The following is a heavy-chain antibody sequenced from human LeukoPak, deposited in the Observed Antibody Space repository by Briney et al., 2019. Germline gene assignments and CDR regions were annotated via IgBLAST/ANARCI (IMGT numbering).Heavy chain of an antibody. CDR1: GYSFTNYD. D-gene: IGHD6-19*01. CDR2: MNPNSGNT. J-gene: IGHJ3*01. V-gene: IGHV1-8*03. Sequence: GESLKISCKGSGYSFTNYDINWVRQATGQGLEWVGRMNPNSGNTGYAQKFQGRVTITRNTSISTAYMELSSLRSEDTAVYYCARGHSGWLYDVFDLWGQGTMVTVSS. CDR3: ARGHSGWLYDVFDL.